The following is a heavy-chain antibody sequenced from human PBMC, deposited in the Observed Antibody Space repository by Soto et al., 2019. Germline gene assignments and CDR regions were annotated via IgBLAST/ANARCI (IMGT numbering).Heavy chain of an antibody. Sequence: SETLSLTCAVSGYSISGSNWWGWIRQPPGKGLEWIGYIYYSGTTYYNPSLKSRVAMSVDTSKNQFSLKLTSVTAVDTAVYYCARREIQGPIDYWGQGTLVTVSS. J-gene: IGHJ4*02. CDR3: ARREIQGPIDY. CDR2: IYYSGTT. D-gene: IGHD1-26*01. CDR1: GYSISGSNW. V-gene: IGHV4-28*01.